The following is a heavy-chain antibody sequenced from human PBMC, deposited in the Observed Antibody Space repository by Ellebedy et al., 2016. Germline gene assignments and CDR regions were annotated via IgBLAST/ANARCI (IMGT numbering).Heavy chain of an antibody. V-gene: IGHV1-3*01. CDR1: GYTFTSYA. Sequence: ASVKVSCKASGYTFTSYAMHWVRQAPGQRLEWMGWINAGNGNTKYSQKFQGRVTITRDTSASTVYMELRSLRSDDTAVYYCARDLVGATPVDYWGQGTLVTVSS. J-gene: IGHJ4*02. CDR2: INAGNGNT. CDR3: ARDLVGATPVDY. D-gene: IGHD1-26*01.